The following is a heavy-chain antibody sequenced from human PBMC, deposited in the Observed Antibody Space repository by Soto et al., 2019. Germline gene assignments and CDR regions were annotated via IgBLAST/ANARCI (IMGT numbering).Heavy chain of an antibody. V-gene: IGHV3-7*04. J-gene: IGHJ4*02. D-gene: IGHD3-22*01. CDR1: GFTFSGFW. CDR2: INHDGSEI. CDR3: ARDRYYARY. Sequence: EVQVVESGGGLVQRGGSRRLSCVFSGFTFSGFWMSWFRQAPGKGLEWVANINHDGSEIHYVDSVKGRFTISRDNAKSSLYLQMNSLRAEDTAVYYCARDRYYARYWGQGALVTVSS.